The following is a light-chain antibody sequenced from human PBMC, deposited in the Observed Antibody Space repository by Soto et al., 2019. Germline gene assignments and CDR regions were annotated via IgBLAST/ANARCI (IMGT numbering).Light chain of an antibody. CDR2: GAS. V-gene: IGKV1-39*01. J-gene: IGKJ4*01. CDR1: QSISTY. Sequence: DIQMTQSPSSLSVSIGDRVTITCRASQSISTYLNWYEQIPGKAPNLLIYGASTLQSGVPSRFSGGGSGTYFTLTISGLQPEDFGSYYCQQSYTSPVTFGGGTKVEIK. CDR3: QQSYTSPVT.